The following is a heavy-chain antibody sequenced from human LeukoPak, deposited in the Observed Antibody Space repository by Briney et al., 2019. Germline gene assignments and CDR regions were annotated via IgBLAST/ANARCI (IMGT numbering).Heavy chain of an antibody. CDR1: GFTFISYW. J-gene: IGHJ5*02. CDR3: ARDYFTSAAAVNWFDP. CDR2: INSDGTTT. Sequence: GGSLRLSCAGSGFTFISYWMHWVRQAPGKGLVWVARINSDGTTTTYADSVKGRFTFSRDNAMHTLYLQMNSLRGEDTAVYYCARDYFTSAAAVNWFDPWGQGTLVTVSS. D-gene: IGHD6-13*01. V-gene: IGHV3-74*01.